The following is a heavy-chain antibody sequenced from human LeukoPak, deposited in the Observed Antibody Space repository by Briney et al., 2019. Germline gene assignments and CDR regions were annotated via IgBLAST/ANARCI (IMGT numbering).Heavy chain of an antibody. J-gene: IGHJ6*01. CDR3: AKDLRYSFLGYYYGMDV. Sequence: PGGSLRLSCAASGFTFSSYGMHWVRQAPGKGLEWVAAISYDGSNKYYADSVKGRFTISRDNTKNTLYLQMNSLRAEDTAVYYCAKDLRYSFLGYYYGMDVWGQGTTVTVSS. CDR2: ISYDGSNK. V-gene: IGHV3-30*18. CDR1: GFTFSSYG. D-gene: IGHD2/OR15-2a*01.